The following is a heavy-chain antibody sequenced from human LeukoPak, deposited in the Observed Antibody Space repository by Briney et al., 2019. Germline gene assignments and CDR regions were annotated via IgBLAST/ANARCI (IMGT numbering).Heavy chain of an antibody. Sequence: GGSLRLSCAATGVTFSSYGMHLVRQAPGKGLEWVAVISYDGSNKYYADSVKGRFTISRDNSKNTLYLQMNSLRAEDTAVYYCAKESGEGSWFGELLRWNGWFDPWGQGTLVTVSS. D-gene: IGHD3-10*01. CDR1: GVTFSSYG. CDR2: ISYDGSNK. CDR3: AKESGEGSWFGELLRWNGWFDP. V-gene: IGHV3-30*18. J-gene: IGHJ5*02.